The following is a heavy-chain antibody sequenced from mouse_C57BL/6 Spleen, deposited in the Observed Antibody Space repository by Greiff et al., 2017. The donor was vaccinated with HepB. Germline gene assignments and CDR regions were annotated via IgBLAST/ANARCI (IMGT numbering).Heavy chain of an antibody. J-gene: IGHJ3*01. Sequence: DVQLVESGGGLVKPGGSLKLSCAASGFTFSSYTMSWARQTPEKRLEWVATISGGGGNTYYPDSVKGRFTISRDNAKNTLYLQMSSLRSEDTALYYCARQGYYGSSLAYWGQGTLVTVSA. CDR1: GFTFSSYT. CDR2: ISGGGGNT. CDR3: ARQGYYGSSLAY. D-gene: IGHD1-1*01. V-gene: IGHV5-9*01.